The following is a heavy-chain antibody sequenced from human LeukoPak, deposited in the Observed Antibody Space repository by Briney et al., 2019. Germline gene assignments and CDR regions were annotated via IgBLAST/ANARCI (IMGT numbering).Heavy chain of an antibody. CDR3: ATDLFTTGRTDY. V-gene: IGHV1-24*01. J-gene: IGHJ4*02. CDR1: GSTLTELS. Sequence: ASVKVSCKVSGSTLTELSMHWVRQAPGKGLEWVGGFDPEDGETIYAQKFQGRVTMTEDTSTDTAYMELSSLRSEDTAVYYCATDLFTTGRTDYWGQGTLVTVSS. D-gene: IGHD1-1*01. CDR2: FDPEDGET.